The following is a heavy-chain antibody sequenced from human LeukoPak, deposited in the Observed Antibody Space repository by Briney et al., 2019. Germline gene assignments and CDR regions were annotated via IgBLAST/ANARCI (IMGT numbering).Heavy chain of an antibody. J-gene: IGHJ6*02. D-gene: IGHD4-4*01. V-gene: IGHV3-66*01. CDR1: GFTVSSNY. CDR3: ARDSNPRRYYYYGMDL. Sequence: GGSLRLSCAASGFTVSSNYMSWVRQAPGKGVEWDSGIYSGGSPYYPDSLKGRFTISRDNSKNTLYLQMNSLRAEDTAVYYCARDSNPRRYYYYGMDLWGQGTTVTVSS. CDR2: IYSGGSP.